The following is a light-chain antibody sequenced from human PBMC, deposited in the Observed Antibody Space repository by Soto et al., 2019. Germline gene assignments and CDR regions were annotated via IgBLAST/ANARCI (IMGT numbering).Light chain of an antibody. CDR2: AAS. V-gene: IGKV1-39*01. CDR3: QQGYTSAIT. J-gene: IGKJ5*01. CDR1: QSISTY. Sequence: DIQMTQSPSSLSASVGDRVTITCRASQSISTYLSWYQQQPGKAPNLLIYAASSLQRGVPSRFSGSGSGTDFTLTVNSLQPEDFATYYCQQGYTSAITFGQGTRLEIK.